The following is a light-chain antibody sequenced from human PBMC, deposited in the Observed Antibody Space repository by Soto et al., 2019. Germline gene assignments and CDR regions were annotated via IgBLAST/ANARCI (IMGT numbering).Light chain of an antibody. CDR2: DAS. CDR1: QSAISN. CDR3: HQYYKWPLT. V-gene: IGKV3-15*01. Sequence: TQSPATLSVSPGERVTPSCRASQSAISNLAWYQQKPGQTPRLLIYDASTRATDIPARFSGSGSGTDFTLTISSLLSEDFAVYYCHQYYKWPLTFGGGTKVDIK. J-gene: IGKJ4*01.